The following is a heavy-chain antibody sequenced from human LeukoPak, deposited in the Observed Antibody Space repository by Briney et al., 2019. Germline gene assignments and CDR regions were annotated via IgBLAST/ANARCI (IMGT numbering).Heavy chain of an antibody. CDR3: ARARSRLNWFDP. CDR1: GYTFTSYG. V-gene: IGHV1-18*01. CDR2: ISAHNGNT. D-gene: IGHD2-15*01. Sequence: ASVKVSCKASGYTFTSYGISWVRQAPGQGLEWMGWISAHNGNTNYAQKLQGRVTMTTDTSTSTAYMELRSLRSDDTAVYYCARARSRLNWFDPWGQGTLVTVSS. J-gene: IGHJ5*02.